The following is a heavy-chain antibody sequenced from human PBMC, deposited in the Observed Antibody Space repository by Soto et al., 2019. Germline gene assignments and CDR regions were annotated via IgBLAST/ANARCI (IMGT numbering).Heavy chain of an antibody. D-gene: IGHD3-10*01. CDR3: XXXXXXVRGVQLTAYFDY. CDR2: ISGSGGST. CDR1: GFTFSSYA. Sequence: EVQLLESGGGLVQPGGSLRLSCAASGFTFSSYAMSWVRQAPGKGLEWVSAISGSGGSTYYADSVKGRFTISRDNSKNTLYLXMXSLRAXDTAVXYXXXXXXXVRGVQLTAYFDYWGQGTLVTVSS. V-gene: IGHV3-23*01. J-gene: IGHJ4*02.